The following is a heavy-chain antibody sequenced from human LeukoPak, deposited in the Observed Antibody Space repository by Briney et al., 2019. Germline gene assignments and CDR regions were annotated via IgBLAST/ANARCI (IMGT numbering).Heavy chain of an antibody. J-gene: IGHJ3*02. Sequence: GGSLRLSCAASGFTVSSNYMSWVRQAPGKGLEWVSVIYSGGSTYYAGSVKGRFTISRDNSKNTLYLQMNSLRAEDTAVYYCAREVDPDDAFDIWGQGTMVTVSS. D-gene: IGHD5-12*01. CDR2: IYSGGST. V-gene: IGHV3-53*01. CDR3: AREVDPDDAFDI. CDR1: GFTVSSNY.